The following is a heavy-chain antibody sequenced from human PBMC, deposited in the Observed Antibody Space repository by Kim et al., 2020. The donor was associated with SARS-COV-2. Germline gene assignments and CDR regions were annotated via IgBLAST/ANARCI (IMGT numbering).Heavy chain of an antibody. CDR3: AXDLAXWLAXXYFYGXDV. D-gene: IGHD6-19*01. Sequence: GGSLRLSCAASGFTFRNYALHWVRQAPGKGLXWVAVXSYDGSNKYYADSVKGRXXISRXXXKDTXXLXXXSLRIDDTALYYCAXDLAXWLAXXYFYGXDVWGQGTTVTVSS. CDR2: XSYDGSNK. J-gene: IGHJ6*02. CDR1: GFTFRNYA. V-gene: IGHV3-30*04.